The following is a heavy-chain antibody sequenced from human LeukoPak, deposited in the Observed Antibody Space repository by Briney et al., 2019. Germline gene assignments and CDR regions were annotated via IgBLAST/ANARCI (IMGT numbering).Heavy chain of an antibody. CDR1: GYTFGGNH. CDR2: INPDTGAT. D-gene: IGHD6-13*01. Sequence: GASVKVSCKASGYTFGGNHLLWMRRAPGQGLEWLGWINPDTGATRYGQKFQGRVTMTRDTSISTVYMELSRLRSDDTAVYYCARWYNSCWYDYWGQGTLVSVSS. V-gene: IGHV1-2*02. J-gene: IGHJ4*02. CDR3: ARWYNSCWYDY.